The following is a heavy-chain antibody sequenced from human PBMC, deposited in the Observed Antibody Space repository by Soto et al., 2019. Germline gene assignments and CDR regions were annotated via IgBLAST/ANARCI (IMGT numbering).Heavy chain of an antibody. CDR3: ARDSTYYFDSSGSAVRAFDI. D-gene: IGHD3-22*01. V-gene: IGHV4-30-4*01. CDR1: GGSISSDDYY. CDR2: FYYSGST. J-gene: IGHJ3*02. Sequence: QVQLQESGPGLVKPSQTLSLTCTVSGGSISSDDYYWSWIRQPPGKGLEWIGYFYYSGSTYYNPSLKSRLTISLDTSKNQFSLKLSSVTAADTAVYYCARDSTYYFDSSGSAVRAFDIWGQGTMVTVSS.